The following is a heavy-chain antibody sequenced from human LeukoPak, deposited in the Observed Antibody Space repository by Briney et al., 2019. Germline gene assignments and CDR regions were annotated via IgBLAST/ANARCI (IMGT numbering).Heavy chain of an antibody. Sequence: SVKVSCKASGYTFTSNYIHWVRQAPGQGLEWMGMIHPRDGSTSYAQKFQGRVTVTRDTSTSTVHMELSGLRSEDTAVYYCARDQEGFDYWGQGTLVTVSS. CDR2: IHPRDGST. V-gene: IGHV1-46*01. CDR3: ARDQEGFDY. J-gene: IGHJ4*02. CDR1: GYTFTSNY.